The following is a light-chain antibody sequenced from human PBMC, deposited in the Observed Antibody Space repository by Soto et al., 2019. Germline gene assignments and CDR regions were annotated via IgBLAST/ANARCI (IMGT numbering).Light chain of an antibody. CDR1: QSVSSTY. J-gene: IGKJ4*01. CDR3: QHYGSLVLT. CDR2: GAS. V-gene: IGKV3-20*01. Sequence: EIVLTQSPGTLSLSPGERATLSCRASQSVSSTYLARYQQKPGQAPRLLIYGASRRTTGIPDRFSGSGSGTDFILTISRLEPEDFAVYYCQHYGSLVLTFGGGTKVEIK.